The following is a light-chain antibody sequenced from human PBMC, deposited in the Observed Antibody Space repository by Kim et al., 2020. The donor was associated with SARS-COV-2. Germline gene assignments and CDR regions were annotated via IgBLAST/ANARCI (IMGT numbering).Light chain of an antibody. CDR2: DAS. Sequence: SASVGDRVTITCQASQDISNYLNWYQQKPGKAPKLLIYDASNLETGVPSRFSGSGSGTDFTFTISSLQPEDIATYYCQQYDNLCTFGQGTKVDIK. J-gene: IGKJ1*01. CDR3: QQYDNLCT. CDR1: QDISNY. V-gene: IGKV1-33*01.